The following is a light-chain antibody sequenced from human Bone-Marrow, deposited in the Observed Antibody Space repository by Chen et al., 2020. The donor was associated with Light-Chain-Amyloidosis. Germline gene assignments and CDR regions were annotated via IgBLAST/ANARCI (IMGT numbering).Light chain of an antibody. CDR2: AAS. V-gene: IGKV1-39*01. CDR3: QQSYSDPRT. J-gene: IGKJ1*01. Sequence: DIQLTQSPSSLSASVGDRVTITCRESQDISRSLHWYQQKPGKAPNLLIYAASSLQSGVPSRLSGSGSGKDFTLTISTVKPEDFGTYYCQQSYSDPRTFGQRTKVEIK. CDR1: QDISRS.